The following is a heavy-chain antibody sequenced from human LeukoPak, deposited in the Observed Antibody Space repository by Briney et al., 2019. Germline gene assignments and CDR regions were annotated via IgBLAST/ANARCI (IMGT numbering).Heavy chain of an antibody. CDR1: GFTFSSYA. V-gene: IGHV3-23*01. J-gene: IGHJ6*03. CDR3: AKPERGYLLYYYIDV. D-gene: IGHD3-3*01. CDR2: ISGSGGST. Sequence: GGSLRLSCAASGFTFSSYAMSWVRQAPGKGLEWVSAISGSGGSTYYADSVKGRFTISRDNSKNTLYLQMNSLTAEDTAVDYCAKPERGYLLYYYIDVWGKGTTVTVSS.